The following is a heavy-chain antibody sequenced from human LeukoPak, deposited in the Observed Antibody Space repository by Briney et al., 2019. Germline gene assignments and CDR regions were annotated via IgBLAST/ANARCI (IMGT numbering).Heavy chain of an antibody. D-gene: IGHD3-3*02. V-gene: IGHV3-30*14. J-gene: IGHJ4*02. CDR2: ISYDAKNK. CDR3: ARDSHFDYFDY. CDR1: GFTFSRYA. Sequence: GGSLRLSCAASGFTFSRYAMYWVRQAPGKGLEWVAVISYDAKNKYFADSVKGRFTISRDNSKNTLYLQMNSLRAEDTAVYYCARDSHFDYFDYWGQGTLVTVSS.